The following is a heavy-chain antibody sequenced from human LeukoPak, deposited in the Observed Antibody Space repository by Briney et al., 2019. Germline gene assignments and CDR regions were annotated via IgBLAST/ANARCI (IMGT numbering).Heavy chain of an antibody. CDR2: IKSNADGGTP. Sequence: GGSLRLSCAASGFTFSEYAMSWVRQAPGKGLEWVGRIKSNADGGTPDYAAPARGRFTISRDDSKNTLYLQMNSLKTEDTAVYYCTTFYHEYSPYWGRGTLVTVSS. J-gene: IGHJ4*02. V-gene: IGHV3-15*01. D-gene: IGHD2/OR15-2a*01. CDR1: GFTFSEYA. CDR3: TTFYHEYSPY.